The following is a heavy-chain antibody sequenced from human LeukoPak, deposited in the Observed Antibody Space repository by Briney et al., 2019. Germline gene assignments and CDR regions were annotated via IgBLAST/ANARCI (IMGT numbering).Heavy chain of an antibody. J-gene: IGHJ4*02. V-gene: IGHV3-21*01. Sequence: GGSLRLSCAAPGFTFSSYSMNWVRQAPGKGLEWVSSISSSSSYIYYADSVKGRFTISRDNAKNSLYLQMNSLRAEDTAVYYCARSFLSIAAAATDFWGQGTLVTVSS. CDR3: ARSFLSIAAAATDF. CDR2: ISSSSSYI. CDR1: GFTFSSYS. D-gene: IGHD6-13*01.